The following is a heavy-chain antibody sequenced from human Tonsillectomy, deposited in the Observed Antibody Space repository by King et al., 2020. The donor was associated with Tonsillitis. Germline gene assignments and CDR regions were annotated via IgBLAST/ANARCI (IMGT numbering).Heavy chain of an antibody. CDR2: INHSGST. CDR3: ARGPEEEQQLVGDWFDP. Sequence: VQLQQWGAGLLKPSETLSLTCAVYGGSFSGYYWSWIRQPPGKGLEWIGEINHSGSTNYNPSLKSRVTISVDTSKNQFSLKLRSVTAADTAVYYCARGPEEEQQLVGDWFDPWGQGTLVIVSS. J-gene: IGHJ5*02. D-gene: IGHD6-13*01. CDR1: GGSFSGYY. V-gene: IGHV4-34*01.